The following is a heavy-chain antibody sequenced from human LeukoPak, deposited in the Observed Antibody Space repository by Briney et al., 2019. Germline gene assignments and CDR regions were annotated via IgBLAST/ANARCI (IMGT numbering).Heavy chain of an antibody. CDR1: GYTFTGYF. V-gene: IGHV1-2*02. D-gene: IGHD6-13*01. CDR3: ARGAEAETSPLDF. J-gene: IGHJ4*02. CDR2: INPNSGGT. Sequence: ASVKVSCKASGYTFTGYFMHWVRQAPGQGLEWMGWINPNSGGTIYAQKFQGRVTMTRDTSINTDYMEMKRVTSDDTAVYYCARGAEAETSPLDFWGQGTLVIVS.